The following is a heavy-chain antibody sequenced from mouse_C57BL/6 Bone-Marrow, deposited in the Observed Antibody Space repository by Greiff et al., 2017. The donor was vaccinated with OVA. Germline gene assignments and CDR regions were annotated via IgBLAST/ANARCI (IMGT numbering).Heavy chain of an antibody. D-gene: IGHD2-1*01. Sequence: EVQLVESEGGLVQPGRSMKLSCTASGFTFSDYYMAWVRQVPEKGLEWVANINYDGSSTYYLDSLKSRFIISRDNAKNILYLQMSSLKSEDTATYYCARGYGNYWYFDVWGTGTTVTVSS. CDR2: INYDGSST. J-gene: IGHJ1*03. V-gene: IGHV5-16*01. CDR3: ARGYGNYWYFDV. CDR1: GFTFSDYY.